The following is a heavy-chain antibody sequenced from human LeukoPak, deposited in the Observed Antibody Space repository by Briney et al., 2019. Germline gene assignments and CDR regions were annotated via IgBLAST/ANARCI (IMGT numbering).Heavy chain of an antibody. CDR1: GGSISSYY. CDR2: IYYSGST. CDR3: ARHDAYAFDI. V-gene: IGHV4-59*08. J-gene: IGHJ3*02. Sequence: PSETLSLTCTVSGGSISSYYWSWIRQPPGRGLEWIGYIYYSGSTYYNPSLKSRVTISVDRSNNRFSLNLNSVTAADTAVYYCARHDAYAFDIWGQGTMVTVSS.